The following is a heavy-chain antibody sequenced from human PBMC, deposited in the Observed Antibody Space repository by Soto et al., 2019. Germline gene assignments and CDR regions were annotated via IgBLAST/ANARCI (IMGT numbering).Heavy chain of an antibody. Sequence: SETLSLTCTVSGGSISSYYWSWIRQPPGKGLEWIGYIYYSGSTNYNPSLKSRVTISVDTSKNQFSLKLSSVTAADTAVYYCARGGLRYFDWFPTDAFDIWGQGTMVTVS. CDR1: GGSISSYY. J-gene: IGHJ3*02. CDR2: IYYSGST. V-gene: IGHV4-59*01. D-gene: IGHD3-9*01. CDR3: ARGGLRYFDWFPTDAFDI.